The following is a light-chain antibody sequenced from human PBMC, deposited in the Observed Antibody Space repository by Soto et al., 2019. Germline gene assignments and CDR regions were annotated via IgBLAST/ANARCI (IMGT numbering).Light chain of an antibody. V-gene: IGKV3-20*01. CDR2: GAS. CDR3: QQYGSSIQT. Sequence: ENVLKQFPGTLSLTTGERATLSCRASQSVGSNYLAWYQQRPGQPPNLLIFGASHRAPDIPDRFSGSGSGTDFTLTISRLEPEDFAVYYCQQYGSSIQTFGQGTKVDIK. J-gene: IGKJ1*01. CDR1: QSVGSNY.